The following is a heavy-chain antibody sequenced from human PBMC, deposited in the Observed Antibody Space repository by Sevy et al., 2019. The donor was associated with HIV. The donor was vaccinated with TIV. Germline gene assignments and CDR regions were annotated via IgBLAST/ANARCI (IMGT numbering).Heavy chain of an antibody. V-gene: IGHV3-30*02. J-gene: IGHJ4*02. CDR3: VKDRRSSSWFSYYFDY. CDR2: IRYDGSNQ. Sequence: GGSLRLSCSASGFVFSDYGMHWVRQTPGKGLEWLGFIRYDGSNQNFADSVKGRFSISRDNSKNKLNLQMNSLRIEDTALYYCVKDRRSSSWFSYYFDYWGQGTLVTVSS. CDR1: GFVFSDYG. D-gene: IGHD6-13*01.